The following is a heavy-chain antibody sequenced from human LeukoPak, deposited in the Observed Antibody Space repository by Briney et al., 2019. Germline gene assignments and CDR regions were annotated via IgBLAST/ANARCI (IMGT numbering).Heavy chain of an antibody. Sequence: PSETLSLTCTVSGGSISSGDYYWRWIRQPPGTGLEWIGYIYYSGSTYYNPSLKSRVTISVDTSKNQFSLKLSSVTAADTAVYYCAREPLVVVPAAAVYYYGMDVWGKGTTVTVSS. J-gene: IGHJ6*04. V-gene: IGHV4-30-4*01. CDR1: GGSISSGDYY. CDR2: IYYSGST. D-gene: IGHD2-2*01. CDR3: AREPLVVVPAAAVYYYGMDV.